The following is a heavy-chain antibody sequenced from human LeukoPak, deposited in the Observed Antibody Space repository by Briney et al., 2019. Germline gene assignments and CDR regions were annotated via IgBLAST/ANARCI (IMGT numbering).Heavy chain of an antibody. J-gene: IGHJ4*02. CDR2: FTSGSRSI. CDR3: ARSRFYFDY. CDR1: GFTFSSYS. V-gene: IGHV3-21*01. Sequence: GGSLRLSCAASGFTFSSYSMTWVRQAPGKGLEWVSSFTSGSRSIYYADSVKGRFTISRDNAKNSLYLQLNSLRAEDTAVYYCARSRFYFDYWGQGTLVTVSS.